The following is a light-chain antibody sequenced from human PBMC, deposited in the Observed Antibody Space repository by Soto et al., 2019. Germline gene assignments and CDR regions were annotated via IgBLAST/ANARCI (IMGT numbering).Light chain of an antibody. J-gene: IGLJ1*01. V-gene: IGLV2-23*01. CDR1: SSEFGSYKF. CDR3: FSFTSTNTHV. CDR2: ETS. Sequence: QSVLTQPASVSGSPGQSVSISCTGTSSEFGSYKFVSWYQHHSGTIPKVIIYETSKRPSGVSDRFSGSKSGNTASLTISGLQAEDEADYYCFSFTSTNTHVFGSGTK.